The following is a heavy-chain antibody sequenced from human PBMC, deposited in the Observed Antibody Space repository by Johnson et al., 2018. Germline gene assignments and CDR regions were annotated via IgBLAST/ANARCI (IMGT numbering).Heavy chain of an antibody. Sequence: EVQLVESGGGLVQPGGSLKLSCAASGFTFSDSAMHWVRQASGKGLEWVGRLRSKANNYATAYAASVKGRFTVSRDDSENTAYLQMNSLKTDDTAVYYGTRLNYYYSSDYYFTYWGQGTMVTVSS. J-gene: IGHJ3*01. CDR3: TRLNYYYSSDYYFTY. CDR2: LRSKANNYAT. V-gene: IGHV3-73*02. CDR1: GFTFSDSA. D-gene: IGHD3-22*01.